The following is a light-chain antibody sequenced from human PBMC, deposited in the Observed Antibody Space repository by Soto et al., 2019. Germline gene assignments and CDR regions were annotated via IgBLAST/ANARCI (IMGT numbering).Light chain of an antibody. J-gene: IGKJ4*01. Sequence: EIVLTQSPRTLSLSPGESATLSCTASQSVRSNSLAWYQQKPGQAPRLLMFGASGRATGTPPRFSGRGSGTDFTLTIRRLEPEDFAVYYCQQYGTSPLTFRGGTKVDI. CDR2: GAS. CDR1: QSVRSNS. CDR3: QQYGTSPLT. V-gene: IGKV3-20*01.